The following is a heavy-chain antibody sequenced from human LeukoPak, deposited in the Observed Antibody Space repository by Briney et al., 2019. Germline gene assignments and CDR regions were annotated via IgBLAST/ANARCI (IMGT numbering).Heavy chain of an antibody. D-gene: IGHD6-19*01. CDR2: ISISGGST. CDR1: GVTFTNYA. V-gene: IGHV3-23*01. Sequence: GGSLRLSCAASGVTFTNYAMTWIRQAPGKGLEWVSGISISGGSTDYADSVKGRFTISRDNSKNTLYLQMNSLRAEDTAVYYCAKVPAGNKVEYWGQGTLVTVSS. CDR3: AKVPAGNKVEY. J-gene: IGHJ4*02.